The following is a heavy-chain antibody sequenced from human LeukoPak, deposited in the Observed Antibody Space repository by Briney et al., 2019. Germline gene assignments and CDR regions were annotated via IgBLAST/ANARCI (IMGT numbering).Heavy chain of an antibody. CDR1: GYSISSGHY. Sequence: SETLSLTCAVSGYSISSGHYWGWIRQPPGKGLEWIGSIYHSGSTYYNPSLKSRVTISVDTSKNQFSLKLSSVTAADTAVYYCARVGLAVADYWGQGTLVTVSS. V-gene: IGHV4-38-2*01. D-gene: IGHD6-19*01. CDR2: IYHSGST. CDR3: ARVGLAVADY. J-gene: IGHJ4*02.